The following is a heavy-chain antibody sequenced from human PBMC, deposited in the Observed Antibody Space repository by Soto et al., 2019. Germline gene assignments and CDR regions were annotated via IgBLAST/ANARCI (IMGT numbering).Heavy chain of an antibody. Sequence: GETLKISCQGSGYTFSNYWIGWVRQMPGKGLECMGIIYPGDSDTTYSPSFQGQVTISADKSTSTAYLQWRSLRASDTAMYYCARRPRSGYYPDAFDIWGQGTMVTVSS. CDR1: GYTFSNYW. J-gene: IGHJ3*02. D-gene: IGHD3-3*01. V-gene: IGHV5-51*01. CDR3: ARRPRSGYYPDAFDI. CDR2: IYPGDSDT.